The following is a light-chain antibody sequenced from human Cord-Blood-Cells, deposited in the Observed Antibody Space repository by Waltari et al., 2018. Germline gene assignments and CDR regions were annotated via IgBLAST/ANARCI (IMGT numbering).Light chain of an antibody. CDR1: SSDVGSYNL. CDR2: EVS. CDR3: CSYAGSSTYV. Sequence: QSALTQPASESGSPGPSITLPCTGTSSDVGSYNLVSWYQQHPGKAPKLMIYEVSKRPSGVSKRFSGSKSGNTASLTISGLQAEDEADYYCCSYAGSSTYVFGTGTKVTVL. J-gene: IGLJ1*01. V-gene: IGLV2-23*02.